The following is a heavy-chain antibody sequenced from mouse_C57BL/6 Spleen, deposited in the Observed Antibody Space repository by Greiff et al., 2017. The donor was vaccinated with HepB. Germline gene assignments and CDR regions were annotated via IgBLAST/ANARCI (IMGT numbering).Heavy chain of an antibody. CDR2: IDPSDSYT. Sequence: QVQLQQPGAELVMPGASVKLSCKASGYTFTSYWMHWVKQRPGQGLEWIGEIDPSDSYTNYNQKFKGKSTLTVDKSSSTAYMQHSSLTSEDSAVYYCARRDYYGSSYGYWYFDVWGTGTTVTVSS. CDR1: GYTFTSYW. J-gene: IGHJ1*03. CDR3: ARRDYYGSSYGYWYFDV. D-gene: IGHD1-1*01. V-gene: IGHV1-69*01.